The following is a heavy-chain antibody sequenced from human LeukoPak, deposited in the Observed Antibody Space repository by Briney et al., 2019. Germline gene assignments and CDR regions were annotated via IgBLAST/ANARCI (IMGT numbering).Heavy chain of an antibody. D-gene: IGHD3-22*01. Sequence: GGSLRLSCAVSGLTFSDAWMSWVRQAPGKGLGWVGRIKSKGSGGTTDYGAPVKGRFTISRDDSKNTVFLQMNSLTTEDTAVYFCTHDRSGYYTFQYWGQGTLVTVSS. CDR2: IKSKGSGGTT. J-gene: IGHJ4*02. CDR1: GLTFSDAW. CDR3: THDRSGYYTFQY. V-gene: IGHV3-15*01.